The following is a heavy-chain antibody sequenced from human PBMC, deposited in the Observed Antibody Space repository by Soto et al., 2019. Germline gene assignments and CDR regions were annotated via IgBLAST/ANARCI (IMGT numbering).Heavy chain of an antibody. CDR2: IDPSDSYT. Sequence: GESLKISCKGSVYSFTSYWISWVRQMPGKGLEWMGRIDPSDSYTNYSPSFQGHVTISADKSISTAYLQWSSLKASDSAMYYCARHRIYSSSWYLYYYAMCVWGQGTTVTVSS. CDR1: VYSFTSYW. CDR3: ARHRIYSSSWYLYYYAMCV. D-gene: IGHD6-13*01. V-gene: IGHV5-10-1*01. J-gene: IGHJ6*02.